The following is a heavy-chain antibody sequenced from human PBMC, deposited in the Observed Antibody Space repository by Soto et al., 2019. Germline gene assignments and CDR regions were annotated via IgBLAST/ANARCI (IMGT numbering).Heavy chain of an antibody. CDR1: GGSISSGGYY. Sequence: SETLSLTCTVSGGSISSGGYYWSWIRQHPGKGLEWIGYIYYSGSTYYNPSLKSRVTISVDTSKNQFSLKLTSVTAADTAVYYCARGTDTWFFALWGRGTLVTVSS. CDR2: IYYSGST. V-gene: IGHV4-31*03. J-gene: IGHJ2*01. CDR3: ARGTDTWFFAL. D-gene: IGHD3-9*01.